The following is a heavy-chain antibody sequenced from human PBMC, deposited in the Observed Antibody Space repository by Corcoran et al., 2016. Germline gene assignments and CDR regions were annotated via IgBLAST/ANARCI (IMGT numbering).Heavy chain of an antibody. CDR2: IDPGDSDT. CDR1: GYTFTNYW. D-gene: IGHD1-26*01. V-gene: IGHV5-51*01. Sequence: EVQLVQSGAEVKKPGESLKISCKGSGYTFTNYWIGWVRQMSGKGLEWMGIIDPGDSDTRYRPSFQGQVTISADKSINTAYLQWSSLKASATAMYYCARHGSLVGAPDYWGQGTLVTVSS. CDR3: ARHGSLVGAPDY. J-gene: IGHJ4*02.